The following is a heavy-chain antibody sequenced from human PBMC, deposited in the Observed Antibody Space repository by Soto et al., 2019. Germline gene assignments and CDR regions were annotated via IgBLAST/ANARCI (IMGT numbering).Heavy chain of an antibody. CDR1: GYTFTSYG. J-gene: IGHJ6*02. D-gene: IGHD3-16*01. V-gene: IGHV1-18*01. Sequence: QVQLVQSGAEVKKPGASVKVSCKASGYTFTSYGISWVRQAPGQGLEWMGWISAYNGNTNYAQKLQGRATMTTDTPXRXXHMELGSLKSDAPAVYYCARDIWGEPNCYYYGMDVWGQGTTVTVSS. CDR2: ISAYNGNT. CDR3: ARDIWGEPNCYYYGMDV.